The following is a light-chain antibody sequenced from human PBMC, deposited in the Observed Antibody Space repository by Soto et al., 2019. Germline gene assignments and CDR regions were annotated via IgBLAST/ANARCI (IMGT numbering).Light chain of an antibody. CDR2: TND. CDR3: AAWDDSLNGHVI. V-gene: IGLV1-44*01. Sequence: QAVVTQPPSASGTPGQRVTISCSGSSSNIGSNTVNWYQQVPGTAPKLLLYTNDQRPSGVPDRFSGSRSATSASLAISGLQSEDEADYYCAAWDDSLNGHVIFGGGTKLTVL. CDR1: SSNIGSNT. J-gene: IGLJ2*01.